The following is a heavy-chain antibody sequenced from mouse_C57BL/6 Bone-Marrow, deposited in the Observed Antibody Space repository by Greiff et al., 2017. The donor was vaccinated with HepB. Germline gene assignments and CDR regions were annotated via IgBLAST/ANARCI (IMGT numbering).Heavy chain of an antibody. CDR2: ISSGGSYT. V-gene: IGHV5-6*01. J-gene: IGHJ3*01. D-gene: IGHD1-1*01. CDR3: ARRGYYGSTLGD. Sequence: EVQVVESGGDLVKPGGSLKLSCAASGFTFSSYGMSWVRQTPDKRLEWVATISSGGSYTYYPDSVKGRFTISRDNAKNTLYLQMSSLKSEDTAMYYCARRGYYGSTLGDWGQGTLVTVSA. CDR1: GFTFSSYG.